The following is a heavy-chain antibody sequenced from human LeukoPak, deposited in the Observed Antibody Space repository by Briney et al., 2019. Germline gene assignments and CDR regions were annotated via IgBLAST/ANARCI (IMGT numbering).Heavy chain of an antibody. V-gene: IGHV3-21*03. D-gene: IGHD6-13*01. J-gene: IGHJ4*02. CDR2: ISSSSSYI. CDR1: GFTFSSYS. CDR3: AGDSGLPRRDSVSWDRYY. Sequence: GGSLRLSCAASGFTFSSYSMNWVRQAPRKGLEWVSSISSSSSYIYYADSVKGRFTISRDNAKNSLYLQMNSLRAEDTAVYYCAGDSGLPRRDSVSWDRYYWGQGTLVTVSS.